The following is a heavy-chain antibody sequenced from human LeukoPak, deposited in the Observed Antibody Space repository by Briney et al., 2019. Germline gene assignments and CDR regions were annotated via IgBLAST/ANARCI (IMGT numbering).Heavy chain of an antibody. CDR2: ISGSGGST. J-gene: IGHJ4*02. CDR3: AKAVVPAAMFDY. V-gene: IGHV3-23*01. D-gene: IGHD2-2*01. CDR1: GFTFGSYA. Sequence: GGSLSLSCAASGFTFGSYAMSCVRQAPGKGLEWVSAISGSGGSTYHADSVKGRFTISRDNSKNTLYLQMNSLKAEDTAVYYCAKAVVPAAMFDYWGQGTLVTVSS.